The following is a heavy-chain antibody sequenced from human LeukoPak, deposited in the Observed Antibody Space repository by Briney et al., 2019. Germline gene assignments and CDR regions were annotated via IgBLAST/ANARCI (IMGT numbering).Heavy chain of an antibody. CDR1: GSTFSSYE. CDR2: ISSSGSTI. Sequence: GSLRLSCAASGSTFSSYEMNWVRQAPGKGLEWVSYISSSGSTIYYADSVKGRFTISRDNAKNSLYLQMISLRAEDTAVYYCARDYCSGGSCYEDYWGQGTLVTVSS. CDR3: ARDYCSGGSCYEDY. D-gene: IGHD2-15*01. J-gene: IGHJ4*02. V-gene: IGHV3-48*03.